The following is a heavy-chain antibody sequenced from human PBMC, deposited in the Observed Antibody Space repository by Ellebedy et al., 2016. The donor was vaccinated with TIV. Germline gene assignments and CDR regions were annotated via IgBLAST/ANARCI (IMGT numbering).Heavy chain of an antibody. J-gene: IGHJ4*02. V-gene: IGHV3-13*01. Sequence: GESLKISXAASGFTFSSFDMHWVRQAAGEGLEWVSAIGPGGDTYYPGSVKGRFTISRENAKSSLYLQMNSLKAGDTAVYYCARSRCNTTSCSAYWGQGTLVTVSS. D-gene: IGHD2-2*01. CDR1: GFTFSSFD. CDR3: ARSRCNTTSCSAY. CDR2: IGPGGDT.